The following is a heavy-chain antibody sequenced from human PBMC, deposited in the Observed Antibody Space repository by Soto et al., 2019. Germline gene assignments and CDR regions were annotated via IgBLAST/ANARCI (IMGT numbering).Heavy chain of an antibody. CDR3: ARGGYYDSSGSRDYHYYGMDV. CDR2: ISPYNDDT. J-gene: IGHJ6*02. V-gene: IGHV1-18*01. CDR1: GFTFCSYA. D-gene: IGHD3-22*01. Sequence: ASVKVSCKASGFTFCSYAISWVGQAPGQRVEWVGWISPYNDDTKYAQKLQGRVFMTTDTPTKTAHLDLRSLRSDDTAVYYCARGGYYDSSGSRDYHYYGMDVWGQGTTVTVSS.